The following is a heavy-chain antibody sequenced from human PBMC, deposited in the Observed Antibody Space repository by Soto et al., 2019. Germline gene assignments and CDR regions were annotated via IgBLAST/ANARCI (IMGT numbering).Heavy chain of an antibody. J-gene: IGHJ4*02. Sequence: EVQLVESGGGLVKPGGSLRLSCAASGFTFSSYSMNWVRQAPGKGLEWVSSISSSSSYIYYADSVKGRFTISRDNAKNSLYLQMNSLRAEDTAVYYCARDASRSYKVGATTFHHDYWSQGTLVTVSS. V-gene: IGHV3-21*01. D-gene: IGHD1-26*01. CDR3: ARDASRSYKVGATTFHHDY. CDR1: GFTFSSYS. CDR2: ISSSSSYI.